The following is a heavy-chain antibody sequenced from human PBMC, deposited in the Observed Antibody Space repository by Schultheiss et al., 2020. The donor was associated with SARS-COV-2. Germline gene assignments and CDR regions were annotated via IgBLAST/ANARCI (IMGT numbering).Heavy chain of an antibody. CDR3: ARMRGGYYDSPYFDY. CDR2: INSDGSST. V-gene: IGHV3-74*01. J-gene: IGHJ4*02. CDR1: GFTFSSYW. Sequence: LSLTCAASGFTFSSYWMHWVRQAPGKGLVWVSRINSDGSSTSYADSVKGRFTISRDNAKNTLYLQMNSLRAEDTAVYYCARMRGGYYDSPYFDYWGQGTLVTVSS. D-gene: IGHD3-22*01.